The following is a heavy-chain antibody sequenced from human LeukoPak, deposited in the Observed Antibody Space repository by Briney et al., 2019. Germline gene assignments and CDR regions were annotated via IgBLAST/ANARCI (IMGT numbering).Heavy chain of an antibody. D-gene: IGHD3-16*01. CDR2: ISSSSSTI. Sequence: GGSLRLSCSASGFTFCSYSMIWVRQAPGKGLKWVSYISSSSSTIYYKHSGKGRFTISRDNAKNSLYLQINSLRAEDTAVYYCARVMITFGGVDAFDIWGKGTMVSVSS. J-gene: IGHJ3*02. V-gene: IGHV3-48*01. CDR1: GFTFCSYS. CDR3: ARVMITFGGVDAFDI.